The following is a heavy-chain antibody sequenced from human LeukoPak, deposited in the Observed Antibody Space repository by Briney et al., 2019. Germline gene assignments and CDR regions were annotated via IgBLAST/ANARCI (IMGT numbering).Heavy chain of an antibody. CDR2: ISYDGRNK. CDR3: ARVRHVRWELLVRDAFDI. J-gene: IGHJ3*02. D-gene: IGHD1-26*01. V-gene: IGHV3-30*03. Sequence: PGGSLRLSCEASGFTFSNYGMHWVRQAPGKGLEWVAVISYDGRNKYYADSVKGRFTISRDNSKNTLYLQMNSLRAEDTAVYYCARVRHVRWELLVRDAFDIWGQGTMVTVSS. CDR1: GFTFSNYG.